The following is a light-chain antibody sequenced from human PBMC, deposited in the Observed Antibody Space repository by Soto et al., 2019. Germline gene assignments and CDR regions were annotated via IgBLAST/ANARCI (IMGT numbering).Light chain of an antibody. CDR2: AAS. V-gene: IGKV1-39*01. Sequence: DIHMTHSPSSLSSSLVDRVTITCRASQSISSYLNWYQEKPGKAPKLLIYAASSLQSGVPSRFSGSGSGTDFTLTISSLQPEDFATYYCQQSYSTPITFGQGTRLDIK. CDR3: QQSYSTPIT. CDR1: QSISSY. J-gene: IGKJ5*01.